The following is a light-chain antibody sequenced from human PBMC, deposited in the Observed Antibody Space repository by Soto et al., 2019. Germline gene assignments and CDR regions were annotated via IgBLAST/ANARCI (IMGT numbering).Light chain of an antibody. V-gene: IGLV2-8*01. CDR1: SSDVGYYNY. J-gene: IGLJ2*01. Sequence: QSVLTQPPSASGSPGQSVTISCTGTSSDVGYYNYVSWYQQHPGKVPKLMIYEVNKRPSGVPDRFSGSKSGNTASLTVSGLQAEDEADYYCSSFAGLNAHVVFGGGTKLTVL. CDR3: SSFAGLNAHVV. CDR2: EVN.